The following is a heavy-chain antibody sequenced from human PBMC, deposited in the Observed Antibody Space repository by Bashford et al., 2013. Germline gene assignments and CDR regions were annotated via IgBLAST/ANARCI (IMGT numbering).Heavy chain of an antibody. Sequence: VRQAPGKGLEWVANIREDGIEIDYVDSVKGRFTISRDNAKTSVYLQMNSLRPDDSGVYYXASSGWGWTQGYWGQGTLVTVSA. CDR2: IREDGIEI. CDR3: ASSGWGWTQGY. D-gene: IGHD3-16*01. J-gene: IGHJ4*02. V-gene: IGHV3-7*01.